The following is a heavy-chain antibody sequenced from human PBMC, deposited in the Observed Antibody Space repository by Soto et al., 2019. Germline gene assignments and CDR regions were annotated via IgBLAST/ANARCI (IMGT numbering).Heavy chain of an antibody. CDR2: INPNSGGT. Sequence: ASVKVSCKASGYTFTGYYMHWVRQAPGQGLEWMGWINPNSGGTNYAQKFQGWVTMTRDTSISTAYMELSRLRSEDTAVYYCARGYYYDSSGDYYYGMDVWGQGTTVTVSS. J-gene: IGHJ6*02. D-gene: IGHD3-22*01. CDR1: GYTFTGYY. CDR3: ARGYYYDSSGDYYYGMDV. V-gene: IGHV1-2*04.